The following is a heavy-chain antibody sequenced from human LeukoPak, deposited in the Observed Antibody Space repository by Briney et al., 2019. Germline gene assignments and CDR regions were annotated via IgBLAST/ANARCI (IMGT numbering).Heavy chain of an antibody. Sequence: GGSLRLPCAASGFTFDDFALHWVRQAPGKGLEWVSGISWNSGDVGYADSVKGRFTISRDNAKNSLYLQMNSLRAEDTALYYCAKLYGYSYGYIDFWGREPWSPSPQ. CDR1: GFTFDDFA. J-gene: IGHJ4*02. V-gene: IGHV3-9*01. D-gene: IGHD5-18*01. CDR2: ISWNSGDV. CDR3: AKLYGYSYGYIDF.